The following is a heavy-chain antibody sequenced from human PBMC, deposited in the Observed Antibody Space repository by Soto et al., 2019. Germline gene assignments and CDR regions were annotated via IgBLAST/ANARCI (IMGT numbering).Heavy chain of an antibody. CDR1: GFSLSTSGVD. V-gene: IGHV2-5*02. J-gene: IGHJ4*02. CDR2: IYWDDDK. Sequence: QITLKESGPTLVKPTQTLTLTCTFSGFSLSTSGVDVGWIRQPPGKALEWLALIYWDDDKRYSPSLKSRLTITKDTYKKQVVLTMTNMDPLDTATYYCAHRRPYSNSPEYFFDYWGQGTLVTVSS. CDR3: AHRRPYSNSPEYFFDY. D-gene: IGHD6-6*01.